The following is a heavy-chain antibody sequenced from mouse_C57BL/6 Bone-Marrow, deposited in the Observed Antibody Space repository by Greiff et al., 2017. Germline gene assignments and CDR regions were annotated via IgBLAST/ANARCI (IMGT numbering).Heavy chain of an antibody. V-gene: IGHV5-6*01. D-gene: IGHD2-4*01. CDR1: GFTFSSYG. CDR2: ISSGGGYT. J-gene: IGHJ3*01. CDR3: ARDGYDCAWFAY. Sequence: EVQLVESGGDLVKPGGSLKLSCAASGFTFSSYGMSWVRQTPDKRLEWVATISSGGGYTYYPDSVKGRFTITRDNAKTTLYLQMSSLKSEDTAMYYGARDGYDCAWFAYWGQGTRVTVSA.